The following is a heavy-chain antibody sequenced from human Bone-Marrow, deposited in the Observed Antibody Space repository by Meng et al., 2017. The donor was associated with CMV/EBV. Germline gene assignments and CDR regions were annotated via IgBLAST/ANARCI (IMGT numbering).Heavy chain of an antibody. CDR2: INPNSGGT. D-gene: IGHD5-18*01. Sequence: ASVKVSCKASGYTFTSYYMHWVRQAPGQGLEWMGWINPNSGGTNYAQKFQGRVTMTRDTSISTAYMELSRLRSDDTAVYYCARGRYSYGYGAFDIWGQGTMVTVSS. V-gene: IGHV1-2*02. J-gene: IGHJ3*02. CDR1: GYTFTSYY. CDR3: ARGRYSYGYGAFDI.